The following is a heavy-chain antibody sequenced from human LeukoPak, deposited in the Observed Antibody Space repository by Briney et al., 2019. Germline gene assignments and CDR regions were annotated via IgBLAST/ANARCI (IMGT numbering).Heavy chain of an antibody. D-gene: IGHD3-9*01. CDR1: GYTFTSYD. CDR3: ARDFPYYDILTGYRNYYYGMDV. CDR2: MNPNSVNT. J-gene: IGHJ6*02. V-gene: IGHV1-8*01. Sequence: GASVKVSCKASGYTFTSYDINWVRQATGQGLEWMGWMNPNSVNTGYAQKFQGRVTMTRNTSISTAYMELSSLRSEDTAVYYCARDFPYYDILTGYRNYYYGMDVWGQGTTVTVSS.